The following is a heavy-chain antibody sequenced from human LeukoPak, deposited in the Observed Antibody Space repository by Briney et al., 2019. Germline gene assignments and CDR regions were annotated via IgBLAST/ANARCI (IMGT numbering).Heavy chain of an antibody. CDR2: IYYSGST. D-gene: IGHD3-10*01. V-gene: IGHV4-39*01. CDR1: GGSISSSSYY. CDR3: ARSKGHTSIKYGSGYLGYNWFDP. Sequence: PSETLSLTCTVSGGSISSSSYYWGWIRQPPGKGLEWIGSIYYSGSTYYNPSLKSRVTISVDTSKNQFSLKLSSVTAADTAVYYCARSKGHTSIKYGSGYLGYNWFDPWGQGTLVTVSS. J-gene: IGHJ5*02.